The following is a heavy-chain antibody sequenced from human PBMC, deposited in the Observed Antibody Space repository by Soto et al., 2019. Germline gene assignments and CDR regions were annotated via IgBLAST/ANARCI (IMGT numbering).Heavy chain of an antibody. J-gene: IGHJ4*02. CDR2: ISSTTNYI. V-gene: IGHV3-21*06. CDR1: GFTSTRYS. CDR3: ARESEDLTSNFDY. Sequence: PEASLRLSCAASGFTSTRYSMNWVRQAPGKGLEWVSSISSTTNYIYYGDSMKGRFTISRDNAKNSLYLEMNSLRAEDTAVYYCARESEDLTSNFDYWGQGTLVTVSS.